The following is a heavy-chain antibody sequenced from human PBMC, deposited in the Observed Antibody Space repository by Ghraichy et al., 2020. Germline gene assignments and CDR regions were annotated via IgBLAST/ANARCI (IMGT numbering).Heavy chain of an antibody. Sequence: ASVKVSCKASGYTFTNYGISWVRQAPGQGLEWMGWISAYNGNTNYAQKFQGRVTMTTDTSTSTAYMELRSLRSDDTAVYYCARDQGINVIARAFDIWGQGTMVTVSS. CDR2: ISAYNGNT. CDR1: GYTFTNYG. D-gene: IGHD2-21*01. V-gene: IGHV1-18*01. J-gene: IGHJ3*02. CDR3: ARDQGINVIARAFDI.